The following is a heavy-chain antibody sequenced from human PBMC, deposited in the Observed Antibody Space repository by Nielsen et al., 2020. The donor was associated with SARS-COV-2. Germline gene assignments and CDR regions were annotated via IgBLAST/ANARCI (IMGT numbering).Heavy chain of an antibody. CDR3: AKDLYTMIVGFDY. CDR1: GFTFSSYE. D-gene: IGHD3-22*01. J-gene: IGHJ4*02. V-gene: IGHV3-23*01. Sequence: GGSLRLSCAASGFTFSSYEMNWVRQAPGKGLEWVSYISSSGSTYYADSVKGRFTISRDNSKNTLYLQMNSLRAEDTAVYYCAKDLYTMIVGFDYWGQGTLVTVSS. CDR2: ISSSGST.